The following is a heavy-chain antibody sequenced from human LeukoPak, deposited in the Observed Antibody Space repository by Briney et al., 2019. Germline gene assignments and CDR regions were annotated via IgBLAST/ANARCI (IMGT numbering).Heavy chain of an antibody. J-gene: IGHJ4*02. Sequence: SETLSLTCTVSGGSISSYYWGWIRQPPGKGLEWIGSIYYSGSTYYNPSLKSRVTISVDTSKNQFSLKLSSVTAADTAVYYCARAPWGNFDSWAREPWSPSPQ. D-gene: IGHD3-16*01. CDR3: ARAPWGNFDS. CDR2: IYYSGST. V-gene: IGHV4-39*07. CDR1: GGSISSYY.